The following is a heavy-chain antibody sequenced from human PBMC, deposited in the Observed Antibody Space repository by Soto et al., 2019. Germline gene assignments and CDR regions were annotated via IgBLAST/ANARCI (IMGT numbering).Heavy chain of an antibody. CDR1: GYTFTSYG. D-gene: IGHD3-22*01. CDR3: ASSDYDSSGYDRRAFDI. Sequence: GASVKVSCKASGYTFTSYGISWVRQAPGQGLEWMGWISAYNGNTNYAQKLQGRVTMTTDTSTSTAYMELRSLRSDDTAVYYCASSDYDSSGYDRRAFDIWGQGTMVT. V-gene: IGHV1-18*01. CDR2: ISAYNGNT. J-gene: IGHJ3*02.